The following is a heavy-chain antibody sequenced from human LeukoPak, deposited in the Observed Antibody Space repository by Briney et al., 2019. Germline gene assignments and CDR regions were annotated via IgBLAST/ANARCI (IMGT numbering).Heavy chain of an antibody. Sequence: GASVKVSCKXSGYTFTSYYMHWVRQAPGQGLEWMGIINPSGGSTSYAQKFQGGVTMTRDTSTSTVYMELSSLRSEDTAVYYCARRPGGSRGAFDIWGQGTMVTVSS. D-gene: IGHD3-16*01. CDR1: GYTFTSYY. CDR3: ARRPGGSRGAFDI. V-gene: IGHV1-46*01. J-gene: IGHJ3*02. CDR2: INPSGGST.